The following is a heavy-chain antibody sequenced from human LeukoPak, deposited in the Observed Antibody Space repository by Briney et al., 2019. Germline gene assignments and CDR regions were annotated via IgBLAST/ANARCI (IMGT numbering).Heavy chain of an antibody. CDR1: GGTFSSYA. CDR3: ARAISYSSGSYFDY. J-gene: IGHJ4*02. V-gene: IGHV1-69*05. Sequence: ASVKVSCKASGGTFSSYAISWVRQAPGQGLEWMGGIIPIFGTANYAQKFQGRVTITTDESTSTAYMELSSRRSEDTAVYYCARAISYSSGSYFDYWGQGTLVTVSS. CDR2: IIPIFGTA. D-gene: IGHD6-19*01.